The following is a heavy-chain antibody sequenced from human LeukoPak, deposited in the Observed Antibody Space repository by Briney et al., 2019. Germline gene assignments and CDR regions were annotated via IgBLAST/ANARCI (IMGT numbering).Heavy chain of an antibody. CDR2: IKQDGSEK. J-gene: IGHJ5*02. V-gene: IGHV3-7*01. D-gene: IGHD6-13*01. CDR3: AREWIIAAAGPPNWFDP. Sequence: GGSLRLSCAASGFTFSSYWMSWVRQAPGKGLEWVANIKQDGSEKYYVDSVKGRFTISRDNAKNSLYLQMNSLRAEDTAVYYCAREWIIAAAGPPNWFDPWGQGTLVTVSS. CDR1: GFTFSSYW.